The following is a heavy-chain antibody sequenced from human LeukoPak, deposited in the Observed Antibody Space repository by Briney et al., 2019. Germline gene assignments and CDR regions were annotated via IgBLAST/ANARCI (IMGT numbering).Heavy chain of an antibody. CDR2: ISGGGDAT. CDR1: DFSFITYA. CDR3: AKVAYYEILKSWFDY. D-gene: IGHD3-9*01. V-gene: IGHV3-23*01. J-gene: IGHJ4*02. Sequence: PGGSLRLSCAASDFSFITYAMSWVRQAPGKGLEWVSTISGGGDATYYADSVKGRFTISRDNSKNTLYLQMNSLRAEDTAVYYCAKVAYYEILKSWFDYWGQGTLVTVSS.